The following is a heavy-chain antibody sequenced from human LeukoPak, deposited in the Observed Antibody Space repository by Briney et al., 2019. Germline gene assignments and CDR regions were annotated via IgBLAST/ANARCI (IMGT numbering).Heavy chain of an antibody. CDR3: ARQRVAGTHYYHGLDV. Sequence: GESLKISCKGSGYSFTSYWIAWVRQMPGIGLEWMGIIYPGDSDTRYNPSFQGQVTMSADESISTAFLQWSSLKASDSAIYYCARQRVAGTHYYHGLDVWGQGTTVTVSS. D-gene: IGHD6-19*01. J-gene: IGHJ6*02. CDR2: IYPGDSDT. V-gene: IGHV5-51*01. CDR1: GYSFTSYW.